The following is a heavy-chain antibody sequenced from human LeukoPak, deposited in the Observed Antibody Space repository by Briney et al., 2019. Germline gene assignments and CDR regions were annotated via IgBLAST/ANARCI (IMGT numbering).Heavy chain of an antibody. CDR1: GYTFTSYG. V-gene: IGHV1-18*01. CDR3: ARAIAAAGSIGWFDP. D-gene: IGHD6-13*01. J-gene: IGHJ5*02. CDR2: ISAYNGNT. Sequence: ASVKVSCKASGYTFTSYGISWVRQAPGQGLEWMGWISAYNGNTNYAQKLQGRVTMTTDTSTSTAYMELRSLRSEDTAVYYCARAIAAAGSIGWFDPWGQGTLVTVSS.